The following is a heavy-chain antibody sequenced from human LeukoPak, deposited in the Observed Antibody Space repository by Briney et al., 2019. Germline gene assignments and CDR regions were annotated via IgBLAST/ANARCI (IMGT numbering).Heavy chain of an antibody. CDR2: ISSSSSYI. Sequence: GGSLRPSCAASGFTFSSYSMNWVRQAPGKGLEWVSSISSSSSYIYYADSVKGRFTISRDNAKNSLYLQMNSLRAEDTAVYYCARDWFGELLYEWANNDAFDIWGQGTMVTVSS. D-gene: IGHD3-10*01. CDR3: ARDWFGELLYEWANNDAFDI. V-gene: IGHV3-21*01. J-gene: IGHJ3*02. CDR1: GFTFSSYS.